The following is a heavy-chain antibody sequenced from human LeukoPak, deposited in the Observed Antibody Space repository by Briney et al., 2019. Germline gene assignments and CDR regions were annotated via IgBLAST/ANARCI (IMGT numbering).Heavy chain of an antibody. CDR2: IWYDGSNK. Sequence: GRSLRLSCAASGFTFSSYGMHWVRQAPGKGLEWVAVIWYDGSNKYYADSVKGRFTISRDNSKDTLYLQMGSLRTEDMAVYYCARGIRWASDYWGQGTPVTVAS. CDR3: ARGIRWASDY. V-gene: IGHV3-33*01. D-gene: IGHD4-23*01. CDR1: GFTFSSYG. J-gene: IGHJ4*02.